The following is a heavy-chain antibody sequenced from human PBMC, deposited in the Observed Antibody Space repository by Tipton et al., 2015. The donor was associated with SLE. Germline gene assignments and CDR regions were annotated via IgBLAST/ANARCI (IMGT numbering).Heavy chain of an antibody. CDR2: ISSSGSTI. CDR1: GFTLSDYY. CDR3: ARSGSYPFYYYYMDV. V-gene: IGHV3-11*01. Sequence: SLRLSCAASGFTLSDYYMSWIRQAPGKGLEWVSYISSSGSTIYYADSVKGRFTISRDNAKNSLYLQMNSLRAEDTAVYYCARSGSYPFYYYYMDVWGKGTTVTVSS. J-gene: IGHJ6*03. D-gene: IGHD1-26*01.